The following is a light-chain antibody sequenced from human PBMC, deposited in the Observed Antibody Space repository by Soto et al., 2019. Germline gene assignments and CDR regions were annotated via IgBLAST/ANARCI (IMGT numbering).Light chain of an antibody. Sequence: EIVMTQSPATLSVSPGERATLSCRASQSVSSNLAWYQQKPGQAPSLLIYGAFTRATGIPARFSGTGSGTEFTLTISNLEPEDFAVYYCQQHSHWPPWTFGQGTKVDI. V-gene: IGKV3-15*01. CDR3: QQHSHWPPWT. J-gene: IGKJ1*01. CDR2: GAF. CDR1: QSVSSN.